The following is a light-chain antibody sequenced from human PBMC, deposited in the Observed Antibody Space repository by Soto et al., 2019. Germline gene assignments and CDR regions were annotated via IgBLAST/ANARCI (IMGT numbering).Light chain of an antibody. V-gene: IGLV2-23*02. CDR3: CSYAGYV. Sequence: QSALTQPASVSGSLGQSITISCTGSSSDIGGYTTVAWYQQHPGKVPKLVIYEVSYRPSGVSTRFSGSRSGNTASLTISGLQAEDEADYYCCSYAGYVFGTGTKLTVL. J-gene: IGLJ1*01. CDR2: EVS. CDR1: SSDIGGYTT.